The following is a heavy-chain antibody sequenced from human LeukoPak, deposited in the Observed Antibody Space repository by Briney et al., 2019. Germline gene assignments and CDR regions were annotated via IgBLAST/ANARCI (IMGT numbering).Heavy chain of an antibody. Sequence: VASVKVSCKASGGTFSSYAISWVRQAPGQGLEWMGWINPNSGGTNYAQKFQGRVTMTRDTSISTAYMELSRLRSDDTAVYYCARDRGRYSSSGDYWGQGTLVTVSS. J-gene: IGHJ4*02. D-gene: IGHD6-13*01. CDR3: ARDRGRYSSSGDY. CDR2: INPNSGGT. CDR1: GGTFSSYA. V-gene: IGHV1-2*02.